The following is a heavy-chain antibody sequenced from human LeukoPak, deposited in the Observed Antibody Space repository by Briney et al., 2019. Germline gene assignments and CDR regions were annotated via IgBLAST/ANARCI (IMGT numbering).Heavy chain of an antibody. V-gene: IGHV4-59*01. CDR1: GGSISSYY. CDR3: ARVNEETAIKANWFDP. CDR2: IYYSGST. J-gene: IGHJ5*02. D-gene: IGHD2-21*02. Sequence: SETLSLTCTVSGGSISSYYWSWIRQPPGKGLEWIGYIYYSGSTNYNPSLKSRVTISVDTSKNQFSLKLSSVTAADTAVYYCARVNEETAIKANWFDPWGQGTPVTVSS.